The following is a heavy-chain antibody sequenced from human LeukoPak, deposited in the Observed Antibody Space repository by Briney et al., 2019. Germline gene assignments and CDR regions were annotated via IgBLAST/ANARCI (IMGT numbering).Heavy chain of an antibody. Sequence: SETLSLTCTVSGGSFSSSSYYWGWIRQPPGKGLEWIGSISYDGSTYYNPSLKSRVTISVDTSKNQFSLKMSSVTAADTAVYYCARRSMTTVDYWGQGTLVTVSS. CDR3: ARRSMTTVDY. CDR1: GGSFSSSSYY. V-gene: IGHV4-39*01. J-gene: IGHJ4*02. D-gene: IGHD4-11*01. CDR2: ISYDGST.